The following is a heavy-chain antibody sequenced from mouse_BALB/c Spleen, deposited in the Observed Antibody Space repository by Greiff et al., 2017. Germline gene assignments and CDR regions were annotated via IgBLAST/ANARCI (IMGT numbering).Heavy chain of an antibody. CDR1: GFNIKDTY. V-gene: IGHV14-3*02. J-gene: IGHJ3*01. Sequence: EVQLQQSGAELVKPGASVKLSCTASGFNIKDTYMHWVKQRPEQGLEWIGRIDPANGNTKYDPKFQGKATITADTSSNTAYLQLSSLTSEDTAVYYCARPFYDGYYAYWGQGTLVTVSA. CDR2: IDPANGNT. D-gene: IGHD2-3*01. CDR3: ARPFYDGYYAY.